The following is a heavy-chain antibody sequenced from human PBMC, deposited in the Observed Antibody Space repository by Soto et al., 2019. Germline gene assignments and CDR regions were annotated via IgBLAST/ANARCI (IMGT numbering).Heavy chain of an antibody. Sequence: GASVKVSCKASGGTFSSYTISWVRQAPGQGLEWMGRIIPILGIANYAQKFQGRVTITADKSTSTAYMELSSLRSEDTAVYYCARVVAWSGYGNDAFDIWGQGTMVTVSS. J-gene: IGHJ3*02. D-gene: IGHD5-12*01. CDR3: ARVVAWSGYGNDAFDI. CDR2: IIPILGIA. V-gene: IGHV1-69*02. CDR1: GGTFSSYT.